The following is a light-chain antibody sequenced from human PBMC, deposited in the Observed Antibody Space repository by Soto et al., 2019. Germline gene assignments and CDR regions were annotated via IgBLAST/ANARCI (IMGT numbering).Light chain of an antibody. CDR2: GAS. CDR3: QQYNYWPRT. Sequence: EIVMTQSPATLSVSPGERATLSCRASQSVSSNLAWYQQKPGQAPRLLIYGASNRAAGISPRFSGGGSGTEFTLTISSLQSEDFAFYYCQQYNYWPRTFGQGTKVGIK. V-gene: IGKV3-15*01. J-gene: IGKJ1*01. CDR1: QSVSSN.